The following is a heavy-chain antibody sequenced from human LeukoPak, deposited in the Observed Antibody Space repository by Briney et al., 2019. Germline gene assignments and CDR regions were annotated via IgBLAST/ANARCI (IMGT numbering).Heavy chain of an antibody. CDR2: IYTSGST. J-gene: IGHJ3*02. Sequence: KSSETLSHICTVSGGSISSYYWSWIRQPAGKGLEWIGRIYTSGSTNYNPSLKSRVTISVDKSKNQFSLKLSSVTAADTAVYYCARDQVFGVVHHDAFDIWGQGTMVTVSS. D-gene: IGHD3-3*01. V-gene: IGHV4-4*07. CDR1: GGSISSYY. CDR3: ARDQVFGVVHHDAFDI.